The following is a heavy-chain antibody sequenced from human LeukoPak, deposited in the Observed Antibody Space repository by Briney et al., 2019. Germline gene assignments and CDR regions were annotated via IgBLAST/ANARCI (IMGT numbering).Heavy chain of an antibody. D-gene: IGHD3-22*01. CDR1: GYTLTELS. CDR3: ATVPYYYGSSGYQWDY. J-gene: IGHJ4*02. V-gene: IGHV1-24*01. Sequence: ASVKVSCKVSGYTLTELSMHWVRQAPGKGLEWMGGFDPEDGETIYAQKFQGRVTMTEDTSTDTAYMELGSLRSEDTAVYYCATVPYYYGSSGYQWDYWGQGTLVTVSS. CDR2: FDPEDGET.